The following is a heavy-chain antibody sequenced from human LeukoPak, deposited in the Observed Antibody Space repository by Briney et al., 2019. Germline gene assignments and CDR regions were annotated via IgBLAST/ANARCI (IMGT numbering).Heavy chain of an antibody. CDR2: INWKSDKI. CDR1: GYSFDEYA. Sequence: GRSLRLSCAGSGYSFDEYAMHWVRQAPGKGLEWVSGINWKSDKIGYADSVKGRFTISRDNSKNSLYLRMNSLRVEDTALYYCAKDRYCTSSSCPIDYWGQGTMVTVSS. J-gene: IGHJ4*02. CDR3: AKDRYCTSSSCPIDY. V-gene: IGHV3-9*01. D-gene: IGHD2-2*01.